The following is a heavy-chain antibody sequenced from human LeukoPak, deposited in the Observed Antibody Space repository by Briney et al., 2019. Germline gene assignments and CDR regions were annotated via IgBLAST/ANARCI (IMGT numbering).Heavy chain of an antibody. J-gene: IGHJ4*02. Sequence: SETLSLTCTVSGDSISPYYWGWIRQPPGKGLEWIGYIYYSGDTTYNPSLKSRVTMSVDTSKNQFSLKLSSVTAEDTAVYYCARDKQPGDYWGQGALVTVSS. CDR2: IYYSGDT. V-gene: IGHV4-59*01. CDR3: ARDKQPGDY. CDR1: GDSISPYY. D-gene: IGHD1-1*01.